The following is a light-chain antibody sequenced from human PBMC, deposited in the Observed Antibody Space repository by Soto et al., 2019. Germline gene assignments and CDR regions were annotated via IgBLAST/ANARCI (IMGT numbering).Light chain of an antibody. J-gene: IGKJ5*01. Sequence: DIQLTQSPSFLSASVGDRVTITCRASLGISSYLAWYEQKPGKAPKLLIYAASTSQSGVPSRFSGSGSGTEFTLTISSLQPEDFATYYCQQLNSYPITCGQGTRLQIK. CDR3: QQLNSYPIT. CDR2: AAS. V-gene: IGKV1-9*01. CDR1: LGISSY.